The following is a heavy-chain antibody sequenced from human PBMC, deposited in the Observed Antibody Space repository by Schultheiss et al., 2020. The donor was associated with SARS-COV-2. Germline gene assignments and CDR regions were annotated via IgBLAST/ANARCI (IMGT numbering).Heavy chain of an antibody. CDR3: ARFIDEYSYGPAYYYYGMDV. J-gene: IGHJ6*02. CDR2: IYYSGST. V-gene: IGHV4-61*08. CDR1: GGSISSGGYY. D-gene: IGHD5-18*01. Sequence: SQTLSLTCTVSGGSISSGGYYWSWIRQHPGKGLEWIGYIYYSGSTNYNPSLKSRVTISVDTSKNQFSLKLSSVTAADTAVYYCARFIDEYSYGPAYYYYGMDVWGQGTTVTVSS.